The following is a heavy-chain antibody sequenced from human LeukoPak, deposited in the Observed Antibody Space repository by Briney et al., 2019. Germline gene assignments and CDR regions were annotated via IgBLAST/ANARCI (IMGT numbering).Heavy chain of an antibody. D-gene: IGHD6-25*01. CDR3: ARLSSADYYGMDV. Sequence: GRSLRLSCAASGFTFSSYSMNWVRQAPGKGLEWVSYISSSSSTIYYADSVKGRFTISRDNAKNSLYLQMNSLRAEDTAVYYCARLSSADYYGMDVWGQGTTVTVSS. V-gene: IGHV3-48*04. J-gene: IGHJ6*02. CDR2: ISSSSSTI. CDR1: GFTFSSYS.